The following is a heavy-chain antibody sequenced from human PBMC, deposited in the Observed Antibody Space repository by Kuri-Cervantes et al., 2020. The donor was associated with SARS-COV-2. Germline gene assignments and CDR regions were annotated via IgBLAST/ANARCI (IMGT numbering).Heavy chain of an antibody. J-gene: IGHJ4*02. V-gene: IGHV3-49*04. Sequence: GGSLRLSCTASGFTSGDYAMSWVRQAPGKGLKWVGFIRSNAYGGTTEYAASVKGRFTIPRDDSKSIAYLQMNSLKTEDTAVYYCAAGSTSGWYRRDFDFWGLGTLVTVSS. CDR1: GFTSGDYA. D-gene: IGHD6-19*01. CDR2: IRSNAYGGTT. CDR3: AAGSTSGWYRRDFDF.